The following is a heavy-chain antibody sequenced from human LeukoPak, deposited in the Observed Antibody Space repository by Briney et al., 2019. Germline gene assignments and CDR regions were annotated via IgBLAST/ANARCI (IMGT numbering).Heavy chain of an antibody. J-gene: IGHJ4*02. CDR3: ARDERYDSSGYPFDY. D-gene: IGHD3-22*01. Sequence: ASVKVSCKASGYTFTGYFIHWVRQAPGQGLEWMGWINPNNGGTNYAQKFQGRVTMTRDTSISTAYMELSRLRSDDTAVYYCARDERYDSSGYPFDYWGQGTLVTVSS. V-gene: IGHV1-2*02. CDR1: GYTFTGYF. CDR2: INPNNGGT.